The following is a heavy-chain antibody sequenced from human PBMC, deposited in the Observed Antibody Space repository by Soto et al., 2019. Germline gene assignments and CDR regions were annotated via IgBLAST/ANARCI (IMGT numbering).Heavy chain of an antibody. CDR3: VIDNYAGMLVF. D-gene: IGHD2-2*01. CDR2: IFFSGNT. V-gene: IGHV4-31*03. Sequence: PSETLSLTCTVSGGSILNGGHYWTWIRQHPGKGLEWIGRIFFSGNTHYNPALKSRLTFSLDTAKNQFSLKLTSVTAADTAIYYCVIDNYAGMLVFWCQGTMVTGSS. CDR1: GGSILNGGHY. J-gene: IGHJ4*02.